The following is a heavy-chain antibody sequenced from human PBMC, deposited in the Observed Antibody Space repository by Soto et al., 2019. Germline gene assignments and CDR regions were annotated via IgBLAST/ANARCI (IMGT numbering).Heavy chain of an antibody. V-gene: IGHV4-30-2*01. CDR2: IYHSGST. CDR3: ASYSGYSYGLDY. J-gene: IGHJ4*02. CDR1: GGSISSGGYS. D-gene: IGHD5-18*01. Sequence: QLQLQESGSGLVKPSQTLSLTCAVSGGSISSGGYSWSWIRQPPGKGLEWIGYIYHSGSTYYNPFLTSRVTISVDRSKNQFSLKLSSVTAADTAVYYCASYSGYSYGLDYWGQGTLVTVSS.